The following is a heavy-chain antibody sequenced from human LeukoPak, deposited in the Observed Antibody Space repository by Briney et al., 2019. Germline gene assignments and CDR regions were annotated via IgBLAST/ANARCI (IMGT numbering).Heavy chain of an antibody. J-gene: IGHJ4*02. CDR1: GYRFTSYW. CDR3: ARRSFYVALNYFDY. V-gene: IGHV5-51*01. Sequence: GESLKISCKGSGYRFTSYWIAWVRQMPGKGLEWMGIIYPGDSDTRYSPSFQGQVTISADKSISTAYLQWSSLKASDTAMYYCARRSFYVALNYFDYWGQGTLVTVSS. CDR2: IYPGDSDT. D-gene: IGHD2/OR15-2a*01.